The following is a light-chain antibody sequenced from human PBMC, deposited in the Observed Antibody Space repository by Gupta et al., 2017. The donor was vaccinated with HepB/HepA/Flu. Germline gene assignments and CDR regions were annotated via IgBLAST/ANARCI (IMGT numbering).Light chain of an antibody. V-gene: IGKV2D-29*01. Sequence: DIVMTQTPLSLSVTTGQPASISCKSTQSLLHSDGKTYLYWYLQKAGRPPQLLIWEGSNRFAGVPDRFSGRGSGTDFTLKISRGEADDVGVYYCVQRIHLPRTFGHGTKVDIK. CDR1: QSLLHSDGKTY. CDR2: EGS. CDR3: VQRIHLPRT. J-gene: IGKJ3*01.